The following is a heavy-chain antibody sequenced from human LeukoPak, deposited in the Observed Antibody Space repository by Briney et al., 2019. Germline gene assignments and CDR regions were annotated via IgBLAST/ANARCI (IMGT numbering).Heavy chain of an antibody. J-gene: IGHJ4*02. D-gene: IGHD5-24*01. V-gene: IGHV1-69*04. Sequence: SVKVSCKASGGTFSSYTISWVRQAPGQGLEWMGRIISILGIANYAQKFQGRVTITADKSTSTAYMELSSLRSEDTAVYYCARDRSDGYNYLMAFDYWGQGTLVTVSS. CDR2: IISILGIA. CDR1: GGTFSSYT. CDR3: ARDRSDGYNYLMAFDY.